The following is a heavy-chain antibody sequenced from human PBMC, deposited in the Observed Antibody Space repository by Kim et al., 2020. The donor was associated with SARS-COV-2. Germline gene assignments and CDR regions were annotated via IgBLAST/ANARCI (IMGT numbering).Heavy chain of an antibody. V-gene: IGHV4-30-2*01. Sequence: GRTYYNPSLKSRVTISVDRSKNQCSLKLSSVTAAGTAVYSWARGDGPFDYWGQGTLVTVSS. D-gene: IGHD3-16*01. CDR3: ARGDGPFDY. J-gene: IGHJ4*02. CDR2: GRT.